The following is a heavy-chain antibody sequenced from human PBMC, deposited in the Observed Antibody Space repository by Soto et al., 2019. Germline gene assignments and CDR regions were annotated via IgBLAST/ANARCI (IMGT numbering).Heavy chain of an antibody. Sequence: PGGSLRLSCAASGFTFSSYSMNWVRQAPGKGLEWVSYISSSSSTIYYADSVKGRFTISRDNAKNSLYLQMNSLRDEDTAVYYCARDRTTGGYYYYGMDVWGHGTTVTVSS. CDR2: ISSSSSTI. CDR3: ARDRTTGGYYYYGMDV. D-gene: IGHD1-7*01. J-gene: IGHJ6*02. CDR1: GFTFSSYS. V-gene: IGHV3-48*02.